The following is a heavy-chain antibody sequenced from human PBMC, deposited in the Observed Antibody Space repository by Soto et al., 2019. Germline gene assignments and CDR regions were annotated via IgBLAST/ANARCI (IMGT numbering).Heavy chain of an antibody. V-gene: IGHV1-69*12. CDR2: IIPMFGTA. Sequence: QVQLVQSGAEVKKPGSSVKVSCKTSGGTFSSYAISWVRQAPGQGLEWMGGIIPMFGTANYAQKFQGRVTITADESTSTAYMELSSLRSEDTAVYYCARSRANYYDSRCYYYSTFDYWGQGTLVNVSS. D-gene: IGHD3-22*01. J-gene: IGHJ4*02. CDR1: GGTFSSYA. CDR3: ARSRANYYDSRCYYYSTFDY.